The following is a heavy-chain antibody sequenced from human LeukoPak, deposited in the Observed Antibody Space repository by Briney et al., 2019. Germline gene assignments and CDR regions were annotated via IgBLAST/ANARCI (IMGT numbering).Heavy chain of an antibody. Sequence: SETLSLTCTVSGGSVSSGSYYWSWIRQPPGKGLEWIGYIYYSGSTNYSPSLKSRVTISVDTSKNRFSLKLSSVTAADTAVYYCARGGGNCSGSSCYSLDYWGQGTLVIVSS. CDR3: ARGGGNCSGSSCYSLDY. CDR2: IYYSGST. V-gene: IGHV4-61*01. D-gene: IGHD2-15*01. CDR1: GGSVSSGSYY. J-gene: IGHJ4*02.